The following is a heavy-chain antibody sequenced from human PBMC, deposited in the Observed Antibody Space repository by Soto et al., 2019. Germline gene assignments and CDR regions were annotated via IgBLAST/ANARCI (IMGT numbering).Heavy chain of an antibody. CDR1: GFTFSSYA. Sequence: GSLRLSCAASGFTFSSYAMHWVRQAPGKGLEWVAVISYDGSNKYYADSVKGRFTISRDNSKNTLYLQTNSLRAEDTAVYYCAKDPRSGWYGMDVWGQGTTVTVSS. CDR3: AKDPRSGWYGMDV. D-gene: IGHD6-19*01. J-gene: IGHJ6*02. V-gene: IGHV3-30-3*01. CDR2: ISYDGSNK.